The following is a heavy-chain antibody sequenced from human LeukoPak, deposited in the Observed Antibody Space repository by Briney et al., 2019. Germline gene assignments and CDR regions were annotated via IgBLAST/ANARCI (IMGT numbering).Heavy chain of an antibody. V-gene: IGHV3-9*01. J-gene: IGHJ4*02. D-gene: IGHD3-22*01. CDR3: AKGGITMIVVEGGDYFDY. Sequence: PGRSLRLSCAASGFTFDDYAMHWVRQAPGKGLEWVSGISWNSGSIGYADSVKGRFTISRDNAKSSLYLQMNSLRAEDTALYYCAKGGITMIVVEGGDYFDYWGQGTLVTVSS. CDR2: ISWNSGSI. CDR1: GFTFDDYA.